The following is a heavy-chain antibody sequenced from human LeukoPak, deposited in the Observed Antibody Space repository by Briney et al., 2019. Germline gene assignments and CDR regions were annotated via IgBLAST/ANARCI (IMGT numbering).Heavy chain of an antibody. V-gene: IGHV3-23*01. J-gene: IGHJ6*03. CDR3: ARVGCSSTSCSARYQYMDV. CDR2: ISGSGGST. CDR1: GFTFSSYG. Sequence: PGGSLRLSCAASGFTFSSYGMSWVRQAPGKGLEWVSAISGSGGSTYYADSVKGRFTISRDSAKNSVYLQMNSLRAEDTAVYYCARVGCSSTSCSARYQYMDVWGKGTTVSISS. D-gene: IGHD2-2*01.